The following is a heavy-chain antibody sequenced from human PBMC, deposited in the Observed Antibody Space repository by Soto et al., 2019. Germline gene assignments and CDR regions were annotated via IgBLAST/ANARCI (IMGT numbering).Heavy chain of an antibody. CDR2: ISGSGGST. CDR3: AKDGEGKKIESPYGDPFDY. CDR1: GFTFSSYA. V-gene: IGHV3-23*01. Sequence: PGGSLRLSCAASGFTFSSYAMSWVRQAPGEGLEWVSAISGSGGSTYYADSVKGRFTISRDNSKNTLYLQMNSLRPEDTAVYYCAKDGEGKKIESPYGDPFDYWGQGTLVTVSS. J-gene: IGHJ4*02. D-gene: IGHD4-17*01.